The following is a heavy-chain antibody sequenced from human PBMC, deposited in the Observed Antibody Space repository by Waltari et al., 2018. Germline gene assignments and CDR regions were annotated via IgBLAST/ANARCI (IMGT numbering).Heavy chain of an antibody. CDR3: TRSTVAPGGGPDPSLDD. D-gene: IGHD6-19*01. CDR1: GYTFTAYY. CDR2: INPNSGDT. V-gene: IGHV1-2*02. Sequence: QVQLVQSGAEVKKPGASVKVSCKGSGYTFTAYYMHWVRPAPGQGLEWMGWINPNSGDTNYSKKFQGRVTVTRDTSISTAYRELGRLISDVTAVYYCTRSTVAPGGGPDPSLDDWGQGTLVIVSS. J-gene: IGHJ4*02.